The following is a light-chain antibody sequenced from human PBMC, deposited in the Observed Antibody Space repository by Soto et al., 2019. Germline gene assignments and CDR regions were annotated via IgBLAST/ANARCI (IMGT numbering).Light chain of an antibody. CDR2: GAS. CDR3: PQYGSSPFT. V-gene: IGKV3-20*01. CDR1: RSVSSSY. Sequence: ESVLTQSPGTLSMSPGERATLSCRASRSVSSSYSAWYQQKPGQAPRLLIYGASSRATGIPDRFSGSGSGTDFTLTISILEPEDFAVYYCPQYGSSPFTFGPGTKVDIK. J-gene: IGKJ3*01.